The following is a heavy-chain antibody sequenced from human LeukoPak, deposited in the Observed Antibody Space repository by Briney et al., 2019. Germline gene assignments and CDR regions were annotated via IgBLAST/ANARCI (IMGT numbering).Heavy chain of an antibody. CDR3: ARGTGNAFDI. CDR1: GGSISSGSYD. CDR2: VYTSGST. J-gene: IGHJ3*02. V-gene: IGHV4-61*02. Sequence: SETLSLTCTVSGGSISSGSYDWSWIRQPAGKGLDWIGRVYTSGSTNYKPSLKSRVTISVDTPKNQFSLKLSSVTAADTAVYYCARGTGNAFDIWGQGTMVTVS. D-gene: IGHD1-14*01.